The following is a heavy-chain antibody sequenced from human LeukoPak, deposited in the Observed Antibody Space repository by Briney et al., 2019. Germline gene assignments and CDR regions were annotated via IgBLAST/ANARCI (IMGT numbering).Heavy chain of an antibody. CDR3: ARRGYSYGYPNFDY. Sequence: SETLSLTXTVSGGSISSYYWSWIRQPPGKGLEWIGYIYYSGSTNYNPSLKSRVTISVDTSKNQFSLKLSSVTAADTAVYYCARRGYSYGYPNFDYWGPGTLVTVSS. CDR1: GGSISSYY. J-gene: IGHJ4*02. CDR2: IYYSGST. V-gene: IGHV4-59*01. D-gene: IGHD5-18*01.